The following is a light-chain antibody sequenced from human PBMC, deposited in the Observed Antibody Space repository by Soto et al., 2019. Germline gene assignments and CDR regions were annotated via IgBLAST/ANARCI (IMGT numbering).Light chain of an antibody. J-gene: IGLJ1*01. CDR2: GDN. CDR1: SSNIGANYD. Sequence: QSVVLQPPSVSGAPGERNTISCTGGSSNIGANYDVHWYRQVPGTAPKLLMSGDNNRPSGVADRISGSKSGTPASLAITRLQAEDEADYYCQSYDSRLNRVFGTGTKVTVL. CDR3: QSYDSRLNRV. V-gene: IGLV1-40*01.